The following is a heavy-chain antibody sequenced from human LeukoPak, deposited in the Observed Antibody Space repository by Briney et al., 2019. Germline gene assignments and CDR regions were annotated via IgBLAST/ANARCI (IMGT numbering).Heavy chain of an antibody. J-gene: IGHJ4*02. CDR3: TRGVRIVALGTIDY. D-gene: IGHD6-13*01. CDR2: INPNSGGT. Sequence: EASVKVSCKASGYTFTDYYMHWVRQAPGQGLEWMGWINPNSGGTDYAQKFQGRVTLTRDTYISTAYMELSTLRSDDTAVYYCTRGVRIVALGTIDYWGQGTPVTVSS. V-gene: IGHV1-2*02. CDR1: GYTFTDYY.